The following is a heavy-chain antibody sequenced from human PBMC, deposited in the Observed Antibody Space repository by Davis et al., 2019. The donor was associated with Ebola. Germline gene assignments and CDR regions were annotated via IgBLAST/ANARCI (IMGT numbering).Heavy chain of an antibody. CDR3: ARAVGSYLDY. V-gene: IGHV4-59*02. Sequence: PSETLSLTCTVSGGSVSSYYWSWIRQPPGKGLEWIGYIYYSGSTNYNPSLKSRVTISVDTSKNQFSLKLSSVTAADTAVYYCARAVGSYLDYWGQGTLVTGSS. J-gene: IGHJ4*02. CDR2: IYYSGST. CDR1: GGSVSSYY. D-gene: IGHD1-26*01.